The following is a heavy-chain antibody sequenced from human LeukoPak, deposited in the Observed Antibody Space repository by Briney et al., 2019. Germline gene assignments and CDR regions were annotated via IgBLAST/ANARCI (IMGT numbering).Heavy chain of an antibody. CDR2: IKQDGSEK. V-gene: IGHV3-7*01. CDR1: GFSFSGSA. J-gene: IGHJ4*02. CDR3: ARARAAAGTG. Sequence: GGSLKLSCAASGFSFSGSAMHWVRQAPGKGLEWVANIKQDGSEKYYVDSVKGRFTISRDNAKNSLYLQMNSLRAEDTAVYYCARARAAAGTGGGQGTLVTVSS. D-gene: IGHD6-13*01.